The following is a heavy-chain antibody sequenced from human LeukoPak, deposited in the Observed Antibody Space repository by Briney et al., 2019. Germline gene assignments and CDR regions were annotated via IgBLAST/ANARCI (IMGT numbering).Heavy chain of an antibody. V-gene: IGHV4-39*01. CDR1: GGSISSSTYY. Sequence: SETLSLTCTVSGGSISSSTYYWVWIRQPPGKGLEGIGSIFDSGYTYYNASLKSRVTMSIYTSKNQVSLKLTSVTAADTAVYYCARPRESQRSSSPFDYWGQGMLVSVSS. CDR2: IFDSGYT. J-gene: IGHJ4*02. CDR3: ARPRESQRSSSPFDY. D-gene: IGHD6-6*01.